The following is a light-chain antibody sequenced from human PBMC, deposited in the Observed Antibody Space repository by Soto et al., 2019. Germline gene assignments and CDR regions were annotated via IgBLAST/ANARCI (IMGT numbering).Light chain of an antibody. CDR2: KAS. J-gene: IGKJ4*02. CDR3: QHYCSAAGA. CDR1: QSISSW. Sequence: RASQSISSWLAWYQQKPGKAPKLLIYKASTLKSGVPSRFSVSGYGTEFTLAMRSLHSDYFALYYCQHYCSAAGAYAGGTKVDIK. V-gene: IGKV1-5*03.